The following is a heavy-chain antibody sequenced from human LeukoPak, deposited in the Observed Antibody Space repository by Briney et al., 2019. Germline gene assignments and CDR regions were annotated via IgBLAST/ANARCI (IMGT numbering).Heavy chain of an antibody. Sequence: PSETLSLTCTVSGGSISTSSYYWGWVRQPPGKGLEWIGNIFYSGSTYYSPSLKSRVTISLDTSRNQFSLKLNSVTAADTAVYYCARATYYHDSSGYSYYHYYYMDVWGKGTTVTISS. D-gene: IGHD3-22*01. V-gene: IGHV4-39*07. CDR2: IFYSGST. CDR3: ARATYYHDSSGYSYYHYYYMDV. CDR1: GGSISTSSYY. J-gene: IGHJ6*03.